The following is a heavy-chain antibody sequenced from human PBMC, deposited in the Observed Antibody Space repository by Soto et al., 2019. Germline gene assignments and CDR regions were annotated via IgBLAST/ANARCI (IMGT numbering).Heavy chain of an antibody. CDR1: GFIFSNYV. Sequence: DVQLLDSGGGLVQPGGSLRLSCAASGFIFSNYVMSWVRQTPGKGLEWVSGISGRGYKTYYAESVKGRFTVSRDTSKNTLYLQMDGLRAEDTAVYYCAKTPLRVGPIDYWGQGTLVTVSS. J-gene: IGHJ4*02. V-gene: IGHV3-23*01. D-gene: IGHD2-15*01. CDR3: AKTPLRVGPIDY. CDR2: ISGRGYKT.